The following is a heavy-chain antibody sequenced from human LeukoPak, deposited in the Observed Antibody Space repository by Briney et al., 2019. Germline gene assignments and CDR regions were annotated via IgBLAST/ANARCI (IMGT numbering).Heavy chain of an antibody. CDR1: GFTFSSYS. D-gene: IGHD3-16*02. CDR2: ISGSSKTI. V-gene: IGHV3-48*01. J-gene: IGHJ4*02. CDR3: ARGSDFVWGSYRPYFDY. Sequence: GGSLRLSCAASGFTFSSYSMNWVRQAPGKGLEWVSYISGSSKTIYYADSVKGRFTISRDNAKNSLYLQMNSLRAEDTAVYYCARGSDFVWGSYRPYFDYWGQGTLVTVSS.